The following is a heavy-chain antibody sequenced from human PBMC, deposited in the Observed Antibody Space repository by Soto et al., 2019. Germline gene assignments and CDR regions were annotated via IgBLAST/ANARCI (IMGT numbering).Heavy chain of an antibody. V-gene: IGHV3-48*01. J-gene: IGHJ4*02. CDR3: AREKDYDFWSGYYPFDY. D-gene: IGHD3-3*01. Sequence: GGSLRLSCAASGFTFSSYSMNWVRQAPGKGLEWVSYISSSSSTIYYADSVKGRFTISRDNAKNSLYLQMNSLRAEDTAVYYCAREKDYDFWSGYYPFDYWGQGTLVTVSS. CDR2: ISSSSSTI. CDR1: GFTFSSYS.